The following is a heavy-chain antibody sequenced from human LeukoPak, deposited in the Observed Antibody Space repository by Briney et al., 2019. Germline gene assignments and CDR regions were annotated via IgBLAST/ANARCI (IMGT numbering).Heavy chain of an antibody. CDR2: IKSKTDGGTT. Sequence: GGSLRLSCAASGFTFSNAWMSWVRQAPGKGLEWVGRIKSKTDGGTTDYAAPVKGRFTISRDDSNNTLYLQMNSLKTEDTAVYYCTTGYSYGYVGYWGQGTLVTVSS. V-gene: IGHV3-15*01. J-gene: IGHJ4*02. CDR3: TTGYSYGYVGY. D-gene: IGHD5-18*01. CDR1: GFTFSNAW.